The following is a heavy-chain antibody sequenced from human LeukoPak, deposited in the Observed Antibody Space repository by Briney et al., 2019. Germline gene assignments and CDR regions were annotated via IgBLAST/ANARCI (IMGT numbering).Heavy chain of an antibody. V-gene: IGHV3-7*01. CDR3: ARENYDILTGYSYYYYYYYMDV. Sequence: GGSLRLSCAASGFTFSSYWMSWVRQAPGKGLEWVANIKQDGSEKYYVDSVKGRFTISRDNAKNSLYLQMNSLRAEDTAVYYCARENYDILTGYSYYYYYYYMDVWGKGTTVTISS. D-gene: IGHD3-9*01. CDR2: IKQDGSEK. J-gene: IGHJ6*03. CDR1: GFTFSSYW.